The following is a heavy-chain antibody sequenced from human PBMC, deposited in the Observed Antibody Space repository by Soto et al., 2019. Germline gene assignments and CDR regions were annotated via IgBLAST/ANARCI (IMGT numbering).Heavy chain of an antibody. V-gene: IGHV3-23*01. CDR1: GFTFSSTA. J-gene: IGHJ4*02. D-gene: IGHD3-16*01. CDR2: ISNSGTGT. CDR3: TSWGY. Sequence: VQLLESGGGLMQPGGSLRLSCVASGFTFSSTAMSRVRQAPGKGLDWVSAISNSGTGTYYADSVKGRFTISRDNSDNTLFLQMSRRRADDTAVYYCTSWGYWGQGTLVTVSS.